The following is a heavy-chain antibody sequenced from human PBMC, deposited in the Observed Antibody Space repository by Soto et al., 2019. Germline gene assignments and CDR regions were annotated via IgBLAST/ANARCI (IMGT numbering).Heavy chain of an antibody. Sequence: ASVKVSCKASGYTFSTYYINWMRQATGQGLEWLGWMDPNSGNTGYAQKFQGRVTLTRDTSISTAYMELSSLTYEDTAVYYCARNKRETGDFDYWGQGTMVTVSS. D-gene: IGHD3-10*01. V-gene: IGHV1-8*01. CDR3: ARNKRETGDFDY. J-gene: IGHJ4*02. CDR1: GYTFSTYY. CDR2: MDPNSGNT.